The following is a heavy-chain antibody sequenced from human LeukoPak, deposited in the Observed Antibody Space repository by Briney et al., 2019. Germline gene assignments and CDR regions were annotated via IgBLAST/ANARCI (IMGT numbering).Heavy chain of an antibody. CDR2: MNPNSGNT. CDR3: AREGNVWGSYRSIHYYYYGMDV. Sequence: GASVKVSCKASGGTFSSYAINWVRQATGQGLEWMGWMNPNSGNTGYAQKFQGRVTMTRNTSISTAYMELSSLRSEDTAVYYCAREGNVWGSYRSIHYYYYGMDVWGQGTTVTVSS. J-gene: IGHJ6*02. D-gene: IGHD3-16*02. V-gene: IGHV1-8*02. CDR1: GGTFSSYA.